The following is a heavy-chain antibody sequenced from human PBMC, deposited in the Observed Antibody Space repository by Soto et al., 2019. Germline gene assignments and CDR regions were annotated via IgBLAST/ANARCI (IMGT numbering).Heavy chain of an antibody. Sequence: ASVKVSCKASGGSFGKSAINWVRQTPGQGLEWLGGFIPVYRTLNYAQKFQGRVTITADESTGTAYMTLSSLGSDDTAVYYCATGVIWIGYFTVDSWGQGTRVTVSS. D-gene: IGHD3-3*01. CDR1: GGSFGKSA. V-gene: IGHV1-69*13. CDR3: ATGVIWIGYFTVDS. J-gene: IGHJ4*02. CDR2: FIPVYRTL.